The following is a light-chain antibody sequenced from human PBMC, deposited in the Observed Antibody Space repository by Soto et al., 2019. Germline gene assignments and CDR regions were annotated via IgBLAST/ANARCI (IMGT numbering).Light chain of an antibody. V-gene: IGKV3-15*01. Sequence: EIVMTQSPATLSVSPGGRATVSCRASQSVSSSYLAWYQQKPGQAPRLLIYGASTRATGVPARFSGSGSGTEFTLTISSLQSEDFTVYSWLQYHNLWAFGQGTKVDIK. CDR1: QSVSSSY. J-gene: IGKJ1*01. CDR3: LQYHNLWA. CDR2: GAS.